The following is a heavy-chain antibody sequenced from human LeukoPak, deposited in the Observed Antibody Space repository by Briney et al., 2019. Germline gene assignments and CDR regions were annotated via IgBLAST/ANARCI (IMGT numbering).Heavy chain of an antibody. CDR2: ITSSSSYI. D-gene: IGHD4-17*01. Sequence: GGSLRLSCEVSGFTFSNHSMNWVRQAPGKGLEWVSSITSSSSYINYADSLKGRLTISRDNAKSSLYLQMNSLRAEDTAVYYCAREKYGDAAIDYWGQGTLVTVSS. J-gene: IGHJ4*02. V-gene: IGHV3-21*01. CDR1: GFTFSNHS. CDR3: AREKYGDAAIDY.